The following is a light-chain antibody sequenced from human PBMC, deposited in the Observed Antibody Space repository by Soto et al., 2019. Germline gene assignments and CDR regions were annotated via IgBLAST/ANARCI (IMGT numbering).Light chain of an antibody. CDR3: QQRSSWPRNT. Sequence: EIVLTQSPATLSLSPGERGTLSCRASQSVPRHFAWYQQKPGQAPRLLIYDISNRATGIPARFSGSGSGTDFTLIISSLVPEDSAVYYCQQRSSWPRNTFGQGTKLEI. CDR2: DIS. J-gene: IGKJ2*01. CDR1: QSVPRH. V-gene: IGKV3-11*01.